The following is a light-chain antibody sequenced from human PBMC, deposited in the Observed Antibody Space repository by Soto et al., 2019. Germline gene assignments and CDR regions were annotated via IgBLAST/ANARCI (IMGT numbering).Light chain of an antibody. J-gene: IGLJ2*01. CDR2: DVS. CDR1: SSDVGGYNY. V-gene: IGLV2-14*01. CDR3: SSYTSSSTSVV. Sequence: QSALTQPASVSGSPGQSITISCTRTSSDVGGYNYVSWYQQHPGKAPKLMIYDVSNRPSGVSNRFSGSKSGNTASLTISGLQAEDEADYYCSSYTSSSTSVVFVGGTKLTVL.